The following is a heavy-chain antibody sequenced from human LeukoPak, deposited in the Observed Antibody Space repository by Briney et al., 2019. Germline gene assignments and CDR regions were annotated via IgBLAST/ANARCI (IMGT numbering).Heavy chain of an antibody. Sequence: PTQTLSLTCTVSGGSISSGDYYWSWIRQPPGKGLEWIGYIYYRGTTCYNPSLKRRVTISVDTSKNQFSLKLSSVTAADTAVYYCAREYRYDFWSGYPGRFDPWGQGTLVTVSS. D-gene: IGHD3-3*01. CDR1: GGSISSGDYY. CDR3: AREYRYDFWSGYPGRFDP. J-gene: IGHJ5*02. V-gene: IGHV4-30-4*08. CDR2: IYYRGTT.